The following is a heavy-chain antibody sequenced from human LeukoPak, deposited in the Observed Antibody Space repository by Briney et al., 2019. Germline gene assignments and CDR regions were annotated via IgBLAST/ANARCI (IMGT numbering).Heavy chain of an antibody. CDR3: ARGSRPTVVVPASAFDY. V-gene: IGHV4-4*07. CDR2: IYTSGTT. J-gene: IGHJ4*02. CDR1: GVSISDYY. Sequence: SETLSLSCTVSGVSISDYYWSWIRQPAGKGLEWIGRIYTSGTTNSNPSLKSRVTMSVDTSKNQFSLKLSSVTAADTAVYYCARGSRPTVVVPASAFDYWGQGTLVTVSS. D-gene: IGHD2-2*01.